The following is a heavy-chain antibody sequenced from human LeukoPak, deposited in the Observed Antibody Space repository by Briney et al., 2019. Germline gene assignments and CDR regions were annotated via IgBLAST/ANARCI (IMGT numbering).Heavy chain of an antibody. CDR1: GYSFISNW. J-gene: IGHJ4*02. Sequence: GASLRISSNTSGYSFISNWISWVRQMPGKVLEWTVRIDPSDSFTDYSPSYQRYVIISANTSICTAYLQCSSLTSSNTALYFCARATTVVSFDFWGQGTLVSVSS. CDR3: ARATTVVSFDF. D-gene: IGHD1-1*01. CDR2: IDPSDSFT. V-gene: IGHV5-10-1*01.